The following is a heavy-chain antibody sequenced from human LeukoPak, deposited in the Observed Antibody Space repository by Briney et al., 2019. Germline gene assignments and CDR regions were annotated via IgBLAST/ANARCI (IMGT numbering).Heavy chain of an antibody. CDR2: IIPIFGTA. D-gene: IGHD3-22*01. CDR1: GYTFTSYG. Sequence: SVKVSCKASGYTFTSYGISWVRQAPGQGLEWMGGIIPIFGTANYAQKFQGRVTITADESTSTAYMELSSLRSEDTAVYYCARDSIGNYYDSSGYSASDIWGQGTMVTVSS. J-gene: IGHJ3*02. V-gene: IGHV1-69*13. CDR3: ARDSIGNYYDSSGYSASDI.